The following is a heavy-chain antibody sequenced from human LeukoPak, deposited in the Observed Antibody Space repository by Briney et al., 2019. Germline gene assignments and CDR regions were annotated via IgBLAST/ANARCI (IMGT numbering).Heavy chain of an antibody. CDR1: GYTLTELS. D-gene: IGHD2-2*01. CDR2: FDPEDGET. CDR3: ATKGYCSSTSCYAAAFDI. Sequence: ASVKVSCKVSGYTLTELSMHWVRQAPGKGLEWMGGFDPEDGETIYAQKFQGRVTMTKDTSTDTAYMELSSLRSEDTAVYYCATKGYCSSTSCYAAAFDIWGQGTMVTVSS. J-gene: IGHJ3*02. V-gene: IGHV1-24*01.